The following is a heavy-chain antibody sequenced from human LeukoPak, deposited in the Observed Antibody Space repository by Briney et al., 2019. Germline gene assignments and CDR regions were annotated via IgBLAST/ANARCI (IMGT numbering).Heavy chain of an antibody. J-gene: IGHJ2*01. V-gene: IGHV1-2*02. CDR2: INPNSGGT. CDR3: ARSGSGSPWYFDL. CDR1: GYTFTCYY. Sequence: ASVKVSCKASGYTFTCYYMHWVRQAPGQGLEWMGWINPNSGGTNYAQKFQGRVTMTRDTSISTAYMELSRLRSDDTAVYYCARSGSGSPWYFDLWGRGTLVTVSS. D-gene: IGHD3-10*01.